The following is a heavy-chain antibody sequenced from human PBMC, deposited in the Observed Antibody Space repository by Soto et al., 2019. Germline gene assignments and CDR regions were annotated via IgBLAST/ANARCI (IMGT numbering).Heavy chain of an antibody. D-gene: IGHD6-13*01. J-gene: IGHJ4*02. CDR1: GGSISSGDYY. CDR3: ARINIAGTFYYDN. V-gene: IGHV4-30-4*01. CDR2: IYYSGSA. Sequence: SETLSLTCSVSGGSISSGDYYWSWVRQPPGKGLEWIGYIYYSGSAYYNPSLRTRLAMSVDTSNNHFSLKLSSVTVADTAVYYCARINIAGTFYYDNWGQGTPVTVSS.